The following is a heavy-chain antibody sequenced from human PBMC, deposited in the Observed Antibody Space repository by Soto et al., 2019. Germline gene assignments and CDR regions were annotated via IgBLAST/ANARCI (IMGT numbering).Heavy chain of an antibody. CDR1: GVSISSYY. J-gene: IGHJ3*02. D-gene: IGHD3-22*01. V-gene: IGHV4-59*01. Sequence: PSETLSLTCTVSGVSISSYYWSWIRQPPGKGLEWIAYIYISGSTNYNPSLKSRVTISVDASKNQFSLKLRSLRSDDTAVYYCARDQKTVYYYDSSGHSAFDIWGQGTMVTVSS. CDR3: ARDQKTVYYYDSSGHSAFDI. CDR2: IYISGST.